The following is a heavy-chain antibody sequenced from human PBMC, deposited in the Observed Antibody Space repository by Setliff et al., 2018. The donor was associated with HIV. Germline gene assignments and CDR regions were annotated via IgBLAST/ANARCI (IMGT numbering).Heavy chain of an antibody. D-gene: IGHD2-21*01. J-gene: IGHJ4*02. Sequence: SETLSLTCTVSGGSISSGGYYWNWIRQHPGKGLEWIGYIFYNENTQYDPSLKSRVSMSVDTSKNQFSLNLRTVTAADTAIYFCARGRPFGKFVDYFDSWGQGTLVTVSS. CDR2: IFYNENT. CDR3: ARGRPFGKFVDYFDS. CDR1: GGSISSGGYY. V-gene: IGHV4-31*03.